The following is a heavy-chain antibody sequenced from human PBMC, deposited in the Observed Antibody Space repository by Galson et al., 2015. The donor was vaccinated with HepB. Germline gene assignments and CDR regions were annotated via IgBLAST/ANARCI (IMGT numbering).Heavy chain of an antibody. J-gene: IGHJ4*02. CDR2: INAYNGKT. V-gene: IGHV1-18*01. D-gene: IGHD6-19*01. Sequence: SVKVSCKVSGYTFSVTWVRQAPEQGLEYMGWINAYNGKTEYGQKFQGRFTMTTDRSTNTAYMELKSLTYDDTAVYYCARDVSGNYYLDYWGQGTPVTVSP. CDR3: ARDVSGNYYLDY. CDR1: GYTFS.